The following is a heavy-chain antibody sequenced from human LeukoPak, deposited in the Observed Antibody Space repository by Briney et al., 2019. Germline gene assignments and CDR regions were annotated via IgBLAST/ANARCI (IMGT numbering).Heavy chain of an antibody. CDR1: GFTFDDYT. CDR3: AKSQYSSSWFSNGMDV. D-gene: IGHD6-13*01. J-gene: IGHJ6*02. CDR2: ISWDGGST. V-gene: IGHV3-43*01. Sequence: GSLRLSCAASGFTFDDYTMHWVRQAPGKGLEWVFLISWDGGSTYYADSVKGRFTISRDNSKNSLYLQMNSLRTEDTALYYCAKSQYSSSWFSNGMDVWGQGTTVTVSS.